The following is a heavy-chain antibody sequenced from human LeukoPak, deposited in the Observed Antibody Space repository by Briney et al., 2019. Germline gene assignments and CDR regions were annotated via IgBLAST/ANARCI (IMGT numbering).Heavy chain of an antibody. CDR2: MNPNSGNT. CDR1: GYTFTSYD. D-gene: IGHD3-22*01. CDR3: ARGRTYYYDSSEFY. Sequence: ASVKVSCKASGYTFTSYDINWVRQATGQGLEWMGWMNPNSGNTGYAQKFQGRVTMTRNTSTSTAYMELSSLRSEDTAVYYCARGRTYYYDSSEFYWGQGTLVTVSS. V-gene: IGHV1-8*01. J-gene: IGHJ4*02.